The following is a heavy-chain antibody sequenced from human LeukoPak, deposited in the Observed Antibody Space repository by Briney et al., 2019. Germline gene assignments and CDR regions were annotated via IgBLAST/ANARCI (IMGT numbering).Heavy chain of an antibody. Sequence: GASVKVSCKASGYTFTAYYMHWVRQAPGQGLEWMGWINPNSGGTNYAQNFQDRVTMTTDTSTNTAYMELRSLRSDDTAVYYCARLGYCTNGVCYRKHNRLDPWGQGTLVTVSP. V-gene: IGHV1-2*02. CDR2: INPNSGGT. CDR3: ARLGYCTNGVCYRKHNRLDP. D-gene: IGHD2-8*01. CDR1: GYTFTAYY. J-gene: IGHJ5*02.